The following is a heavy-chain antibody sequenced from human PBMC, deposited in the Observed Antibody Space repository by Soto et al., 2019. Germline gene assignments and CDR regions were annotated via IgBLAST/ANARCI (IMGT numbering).Heavy chain of an antibody. V-gene: IGHV1-18*04. Sequence: ASVKVSCKASGYTFTSYGISWVRQAPGQGLEWMGWISAYNGNTNYAQKLQGRVTMTTDTSTSTAYMELRSLRSDDTAVYYCARTRWYYSDSSGYILLDYWGQGTLVTVSS. CDR1: GYTFTSYG. J-gene: IGHJ4*02. CDR3: ARTRWYYSDSSGYILLDY. CDR2: ISAYNGNT. D-gene: IGHD3-22*01.